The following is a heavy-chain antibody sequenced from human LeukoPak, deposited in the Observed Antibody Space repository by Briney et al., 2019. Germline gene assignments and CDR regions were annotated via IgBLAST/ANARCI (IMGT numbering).Heavy chain of an antibody. J-gene: IGHJ4*02. CDR1: GFTFSIYA. Sequence: GGSLRLSCAASGFTFSIYAISWVRQAPGKGLEWVSTISGSGDSTYYADSVKGRFTISRDNSKNTLCLQMNSLRAEDTALYYCAEEGVRNIVVADIPFDYWGQGTLVTVSS. D-gene: IGHD6-19*01. CDR3: AEEGVRNIVVADIPFDY. V-gene: IGHV3-23*01. CDR2: ISGSGDST.